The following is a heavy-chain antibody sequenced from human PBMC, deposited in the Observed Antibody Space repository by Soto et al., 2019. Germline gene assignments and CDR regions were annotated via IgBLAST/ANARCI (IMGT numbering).Heavy chain of an antibody. J-gene: IGHJ4*02. CDR1: GFTFSSYA. CDR3: AKHRIRESGSYYSQYDY. Sequence: HPGGSLRLSCAASGFTFSSYAMSWVRQAPGKGLEWVSAISGSGGSTYYADSVKGRFTISRDNSKNTLYLQMNSLRAEDTAVYYCAKHRIRESGSYYSQYDYWGQGTLVTVSS. D-gene: IGHD1-26*01. V-gene: IGHV3-23*01. CDR2: ISGSGGST.